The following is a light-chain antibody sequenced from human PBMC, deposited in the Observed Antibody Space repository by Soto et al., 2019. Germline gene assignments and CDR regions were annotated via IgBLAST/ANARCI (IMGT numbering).Light chain of an antibody. CDR2: AAS. Sequence: DIQMTQSPSSVSASVGDRVTITCRASQSISRFSNWYQQKPGAPPKLLIFAASNLQSGVPSRFSGSGSGTHFTLTISSLQPEDFATYYCQQSDSTPLTFGGGTKVEI. CDR3: QQSDSTPLT. J-gene: IGKJ4*01. V-gene: IGKV1-39*01. CDR1: QSISRF.